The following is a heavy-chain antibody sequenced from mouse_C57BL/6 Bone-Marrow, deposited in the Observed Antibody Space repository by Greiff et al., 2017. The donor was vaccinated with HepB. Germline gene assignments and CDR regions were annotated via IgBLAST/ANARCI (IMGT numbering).Heavy chain of an antibody. CDR3: ARSEYYGSSWFAY. D-gene: IGHD1-1*01. CDR1: GYTFTDYY. J-gene: IGHJ3*01. V-gene: IGHV1-19*01. CDR2: INPYNGGT. Sequence: EVKLMESGPVLVKPGASVKMSCKASGYTFTDYYMNWVKQSHGKSLEWIGVINPYNGGTSYNQKFKGKATLTVDKSSSTAYMELNSLTSEDSAVYYCARSEYYGSSWFAYWGQGTLVTVSA.